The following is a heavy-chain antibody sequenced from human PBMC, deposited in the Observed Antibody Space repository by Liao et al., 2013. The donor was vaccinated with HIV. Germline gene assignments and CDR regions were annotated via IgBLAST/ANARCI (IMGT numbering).Heavy chain of an antibody. J-gene: IGHJ4*02. D-gene: IGHD3-22*01. CDR3: ATIRGSGYYRLGVFDF. CDR2: INHSGST. CDR1: GGSFSDYY. Sequence: QVQLQQWGAGLLKPSETLSLTCAVYGGSFSDYYWSWIRQPPGKGLEWIGEINHSGSTNYNPSLKSRVTISVDTSKNQFSLKLSSVTAADTAVYYCATIRGSGYYRLGVFDFWAREPWSPSPQ. V-gene: IGHV4-34*01.